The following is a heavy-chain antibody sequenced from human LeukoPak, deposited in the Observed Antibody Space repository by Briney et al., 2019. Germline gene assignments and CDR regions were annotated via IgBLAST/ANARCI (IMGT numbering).Heavy chain of an antibody. CDR2: INPSGGST. V-gene: IGHV1-46*01. CDR3: ARVIKVPRTHYFDY. CDR1: GYTFTSYD. D-gene: IGHD3-16*01. J-gene: IGHJ4*02. Sequence: ASVKVSCKASGYTFTSYDINWVRQAPGQGLEWMGIINPSGGSTSYAQKFQGRVTMTRDTSTSTVYMELSSLRSEDTAVYYCARVIKVPRTHYFDYWGQGTLVTVSS.